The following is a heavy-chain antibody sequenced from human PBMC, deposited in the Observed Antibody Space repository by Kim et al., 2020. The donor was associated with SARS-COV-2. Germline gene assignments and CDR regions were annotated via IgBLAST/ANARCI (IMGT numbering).Heavy chain of an antibody. V-gene: IGHV4-4*07. Sequence: SETLSLTCTVSGGSISSYHWTWIRQPAGKGLEWIGRIYTSGSTNYNPSLKSRVTMSVDTSKNQFSLKLSSVSAADTAIYYCATGRGFSYTRFDPWGQGTLVTVSS. CDR2: IYTSGST. J-gene: IGHJ5*02. D-gene: IGHD1-1*01. CDR1: GGSISSYH. CDR3: ATGRGFSYTRFDP.